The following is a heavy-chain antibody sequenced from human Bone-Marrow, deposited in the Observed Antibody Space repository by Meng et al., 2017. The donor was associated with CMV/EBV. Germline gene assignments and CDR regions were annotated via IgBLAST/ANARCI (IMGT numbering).Heavy chain of an antibody. CDR2: IHYSGST. V-gene: IGHV4-59*01. Sequence: SETLSLTCSVSGGSISSDNWSWIRQPPGKGLEWIGYIHYSGSTNYSPSLKSRVTISVDTSKNQFSLKLSSVTAADTAVYYCARLGGENWFDPWGQGTLVTVSS. CDR3: ARLGGENWFDP. J-gene: IGHJ5*02. CDR1: GGSISSDN. D-gene: IGHD3-16*01.